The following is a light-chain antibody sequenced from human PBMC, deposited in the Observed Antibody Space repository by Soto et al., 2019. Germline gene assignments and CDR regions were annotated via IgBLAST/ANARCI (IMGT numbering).Light chain of an antibody. Sequence: DIQMTQSPSSLSAYVGDRVTITCRASLAISNYLAWYQQKPGQVPKLLISGASTLQSGVPSRFSGSGSGTDFTLTISSLQPEDVGIYYCQKYNSVPHTFGQGTKLEIK. V-gene: IGKV1-27*01. J-gene: IGKJ2*01. CDR3: QKYNSVPHT. CDR2: GAS. CDR1: LAISNY.